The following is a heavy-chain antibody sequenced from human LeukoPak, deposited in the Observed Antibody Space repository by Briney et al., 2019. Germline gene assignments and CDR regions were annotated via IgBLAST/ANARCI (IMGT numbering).Heavy chain of an antibody. Sequence: GGSLRLSCAVSGFTVSTNYMSWVRQAPGKGLEWVSIIYSGGGTNYADSVKGRFTISRDNAKNTLYLQMNSLRAEDTAVYYCARTAYSDYSLGFWGQGTLVTVSS. V-gene: IGHV3-66*01. CDR1: GFTVSTNY. J-gene: IGHJ4*02. D-gene: IGHD5-12*01. CDR2: IYSGGGT. CDR3: ARTAYSDYSLGF.